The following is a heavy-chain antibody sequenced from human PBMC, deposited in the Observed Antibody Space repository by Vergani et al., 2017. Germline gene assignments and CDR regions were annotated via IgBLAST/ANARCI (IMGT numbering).Heavy chain of an antibody. Sequence: QVQLVQSGGGVVQPGGSLRLSCVASGFTFNRYGMQWVRQAPGKGLELVAYVFFDGSNEYYADSVKGRFIVSRDNSNDALYLQMNSLRTDDTAVYYCARDLAYCHEGSCALWGQGSVVTVSS. CDR1: GFTFNRYG. V-gene: IGHV3-30*02. CDR2: VFFDGSNE. CDR3: ARDLAYCHEGSCAL. D-gene: IGHD2-15*01. J-gene: IGHJ4*02.